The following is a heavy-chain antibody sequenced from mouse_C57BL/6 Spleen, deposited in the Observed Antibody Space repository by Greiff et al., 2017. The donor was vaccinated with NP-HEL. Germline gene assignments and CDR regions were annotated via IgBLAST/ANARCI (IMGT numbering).Heavy chain of an antibody. D-gene: IGHD2-5*01. CDR1: GYTFTSYD. J-gene: IGHJ3*01. Sequence: QVQLQQSGPELVKPGASVKLSCKASGYTFTSYDINWVKQRPGQGLEWIGRIHPNDGSTKYNEKFKGKATLTVDKSSSTAYMELHSLTSEDSAVYFCARSAYYSNYEFAYWGQGTLVTVSA. CDR2: IHPNDGST. CDR3: ARSAYYSNYEFAY. V-gene: IGHV1-85*01.